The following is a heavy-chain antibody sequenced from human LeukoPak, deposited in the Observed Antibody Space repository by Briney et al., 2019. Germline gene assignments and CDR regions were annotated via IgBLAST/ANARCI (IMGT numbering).Heavy chain of an antibody. CDR2: ISAYNGNT. D-gene: IGHD6-6*01. V-gene: IGHV1-18*01. CDR3: ARGSYGSSSFYKYYYYYGMDV. CDR1: GYTFTSYG. J-gene: IGHJ6*02. Sequence: ASVKVSCKASGYTFTSYGISWVRQAPGQGLEWMGWISAYNGNTNYARKLQGRVTMTTDTSTSTAYMELRSLRSDDTAVYYCARGSYGSSSFYKYYYYYGMDVWGQGTTVTVSS.